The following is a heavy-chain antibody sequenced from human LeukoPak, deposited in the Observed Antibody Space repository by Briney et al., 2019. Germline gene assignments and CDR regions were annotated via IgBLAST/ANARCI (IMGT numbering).Heavy chain of an antibody. CDR3: ARSEVGAKWRYFDY. D-gene: IGHD1-26*01. Sequence: SETLPLTCTVSGYSISSGYYWGWIRQAPGKGLEWIGYVYYSGSTNYNPSLKSRVTISVDTSKNQFSLKLSSVTAADTAVYYCARSEVGAKWRYFDYWGQGTLVTVSS. V-gene: IGHV4-38-2*02. CDR2: VYYSGST. J-gene: IGHJ4*02. CDR1: GYSISSGYY.